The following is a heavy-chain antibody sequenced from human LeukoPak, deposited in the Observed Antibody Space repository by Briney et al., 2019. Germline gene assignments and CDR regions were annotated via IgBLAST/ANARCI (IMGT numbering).Heavy chain of an antibody. CDR2: ISYDGSNK. CDR1: GFTFSSYA. Sequence: GGSLRLSCAASGFTFSSYAMHWVRQAPGKGLEWVAVISYDGSNKYYADSVKGRFTISRDNSKNTLYLQMNSLRAEDTAVYYCARSPIAALTGFDSWGQGTLVTVSS. J-gene: IGHJ5*01. D-gene: IGHD6-13*01. CDR3: ARSPIAALTGFDS. V-gene: IGHV3-30*04.